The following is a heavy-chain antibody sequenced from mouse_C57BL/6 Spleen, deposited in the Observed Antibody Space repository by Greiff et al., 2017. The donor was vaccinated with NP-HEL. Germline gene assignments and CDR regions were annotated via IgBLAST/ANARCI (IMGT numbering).Heavy chain of an antibody. D-gene: IGHD1-1*01. Sequence: QVQLQQPGTELVKPGASVKLSCKASGYTFTSYWMHWVKQRPGQGLEWIGNINPSNGGTNYNEKFKSKATLTVDKSSSTAYMQLGSLTSEDSAVYYCARSPITTVVATSFYYAMDYWGQGTSVTVSS. CDR1: GYTFTSYW. J-gene: IGHJ4*01. V-gene: IGHV1-53*01. CDR2: INPSNGGT. CDR3: ARSPITTVVATSFYYAMDY.